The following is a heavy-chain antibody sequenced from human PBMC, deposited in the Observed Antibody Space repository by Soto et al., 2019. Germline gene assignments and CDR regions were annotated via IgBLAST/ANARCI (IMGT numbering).Heavy chain of an antibody. V-gene: IGHV1-3*01. D-gene: IGHD2-15*01. J-gene: IGHJ3*02. CDR3: ARDLGLDCSGGSCYSADAFDI. CDR2: INAGNGNT. Sequence: QVQLVQSGAEVKKPGASVKVSCKASGYTFTSYAMHWVRQAPGQRLEWMGWINAGNGNTKYSQKFQGRVTITRDTSASTAYRELSSLRSEDTAVYYCARDLGLDCSGGSCYSADAFDIWGQGTMVTVSS. CDR1: GYTFTSYA.